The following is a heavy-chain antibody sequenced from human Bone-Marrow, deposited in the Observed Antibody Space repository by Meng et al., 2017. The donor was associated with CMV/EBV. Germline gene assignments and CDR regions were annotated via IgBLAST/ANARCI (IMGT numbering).Heavy chain of an antibody. D-gene: IGHD2-2*01. CDR2: INHSGST. CDR3: ARGTIVVVPAAIGQSGYYYYYGMDV. CDR1: GGSVSSGSYY. J-gene: IGHJ6*02. V-gene: IGHV4-61*01. Sequence: SETLSLTCTVSGGSVSSGSYYWSWIRQPPGKGLEWIGEINHSGSTNYNPSLKSRVTISVDTSKNQFSLKLSSVTAADTAVYYCARGTIVVVPAAIGQSGYYYYYGMDVWGQGTTVTVSS.